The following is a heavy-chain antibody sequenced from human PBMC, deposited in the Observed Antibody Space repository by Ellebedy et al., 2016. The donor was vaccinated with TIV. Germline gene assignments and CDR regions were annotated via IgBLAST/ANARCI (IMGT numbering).Heavy chain of an antibody. CDR3: AKGSFPFGDKSERIYSFQY. D-gene: IGHD3-10*01. J-gene: IGHJ4*02. CDR2: IRFDGSNK. CDR1: GFTFSSYG. Sequence: PGGSLRLSCAASGFTFSSYGMHWVRQAPGKGLEWVAFIRFDGSNKYYADSVKGRFTISRHNSRNTLYLQMTNLRTEDTAVYYCAKGSFPFGDKSERIYSFQYWGQGTLVTVSS. V-gene: IGHV3-30*02.